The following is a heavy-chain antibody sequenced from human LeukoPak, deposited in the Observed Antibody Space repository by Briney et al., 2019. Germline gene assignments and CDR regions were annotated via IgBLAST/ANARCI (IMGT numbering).Heavy chain of an antibody. D-gene: IGHD2-2*01. Sequence: VKVSCKASGYTFTGYYMHWVRQAPGQGLEWMGWINPNSGGTNYAQKFQGWVTMTRDTSISTAYMELSRLRSDDTAVYYCVREGPNIVVVPAARRGWFDPWGQGTLVTVSS. V-gene: IGHV1-2*04. CDR3: VREGPNIVVVPAARRGWFDP. CDR2: INPNSGGT. CDR1: GYTFTGYY. J-gene: IGHJ5*02.